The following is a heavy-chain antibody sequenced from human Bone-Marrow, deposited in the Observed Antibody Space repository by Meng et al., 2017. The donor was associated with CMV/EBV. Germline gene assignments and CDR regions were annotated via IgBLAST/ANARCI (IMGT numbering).Heavy chain of an antibody. J-gene: IGHJ4*02. Sequence: GESLKISCAASGFTFSSYGMHWVRQAPGKGLEWGAFIRYDGSNKYYADSVKSRFTISRDKSKNTLYLQMNSLRAEYTAVYYCAKEGAFLEWLYFDYWGQGTLVTVSS. V-gene: IGHV3-30*02. CDR1: GFTFSSYG. CDR2: IRYDGSNK. CDR3: AKEGAFLEWLYFDY. D-gene: IGHD3-3*01.